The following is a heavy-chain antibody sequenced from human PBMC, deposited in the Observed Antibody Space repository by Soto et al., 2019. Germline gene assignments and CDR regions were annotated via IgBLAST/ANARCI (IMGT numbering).Heavy chain of an antibody. CDR2: ISAYNGNT. V-gene: IGHV1-18*01. Sequence: QVQLVQSGAEVKKPGASVKVSCKASGYTFTNFGISWVRQAPGQVLEWMGWISAYNGNTTYAQNFQGRVTMTTDTLTSIAYMELTSLRSDETGVYYCARVGTPIDYWGQGTLVTISS. CDR1: GYTFTNFG. D-gene: IGHD7-27*01. J-gene: IGHJ4*02. CDR3: ARVGTPIDY.